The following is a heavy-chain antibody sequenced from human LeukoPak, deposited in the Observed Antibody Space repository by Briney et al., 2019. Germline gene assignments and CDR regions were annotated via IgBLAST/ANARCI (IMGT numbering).Heavy chain of an antibody. V-gene: IGHV3-74*01. D-gene: IGHD3-10*01. CDR1: GFTFSSYW. Sequence: PGGSPRLSCAASGFTFSSYWMHWVRQAPGKGLVWVSRINSDGSTTSYADSVKGRFTISRDNAKHTLYLQMNSLRPEDTAVYFCARDLSEYGWFGELYYWGQGTLVTVSS. J-gene: IGHJ4*02. CDR2: INSDGSTT. CDR3: ARDLSEYGWFGELYY.